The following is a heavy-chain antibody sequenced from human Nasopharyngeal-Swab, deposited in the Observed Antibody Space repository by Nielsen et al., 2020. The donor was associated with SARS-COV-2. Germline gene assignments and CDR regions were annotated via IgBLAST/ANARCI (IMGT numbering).Heavy chain of an antibody. J-gene: IGHJ6*03. CDR3: ASRQNVLRFLEWSSYYYYYYMDV. D-gene: IGHD3-3*01. V-gene: IGHV3-33*01. CDR2: IWYDGSNK. Sequence: VRQAPGKGLEWVAVIWYDGSNKYYADSVKGRFTISRDNSKNTLYLQMNSLRAEDTAVYYCASRQNVLRFLEWSSYYYYYYMDVWGKGTTVTVSS.